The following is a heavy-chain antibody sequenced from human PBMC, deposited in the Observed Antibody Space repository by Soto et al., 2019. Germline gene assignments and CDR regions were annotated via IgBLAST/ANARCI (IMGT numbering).Heavy chain of an antibody. CDR2: ISGYNGNT. J-gene: IGHJ4*02. D-gene: IGHD3-3*01. Sequence: ASVKVSCKTSGYTFTTYGINWVRQAPGQGLEWMGWISGYNGNTNYPKKFQGRVTMTTDTFTSTGYMELRGLTSEDTAVYYCARGDNGSGYAVYWGQGTLVTVSS. V-gene: IGHV1-18*01. CDR1: GYTFTTYG. CDR3: ARGDNGSGYAVY.